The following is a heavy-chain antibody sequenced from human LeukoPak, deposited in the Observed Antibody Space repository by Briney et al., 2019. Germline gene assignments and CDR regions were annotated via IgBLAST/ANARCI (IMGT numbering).Heavy chain of an antibody. J-gene: IGHJ4*02. CDR2: ISGSGGST. D-gene: IGHD5-18*01. CDR3: ARVDTAMVTRC. V-gene: IGHV3-23*01. Sequence: PGGSLRLSCAASGFTFSSYAMSWVRQAPGKGLEWVSAISGSGGSTYYADSVKGRFTISRDNSKNTLYLQRNSLRAEDTAVYYCARVDTAMVTRCWGQGTLVTVSS. CDR1: GFTFSSYA.